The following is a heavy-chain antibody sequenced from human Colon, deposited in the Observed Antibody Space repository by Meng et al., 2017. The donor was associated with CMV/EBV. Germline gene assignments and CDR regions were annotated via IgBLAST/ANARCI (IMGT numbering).Heavy chain of an antibody. CDR3: AKSLVDTAMDLDE. J-gene: IGHJ4*02. Sequence: GESLKISCAASGFPFSSFAMTWVRQAPGKGLEWVSTIDSSDRTYYADSVKGRFTISRDNSMNTLHLQMNSLRAEDTAVYYCAKSLVDTAMDLDEWSQETLVTVSS. CDR1: GFPFSSFA. V-gene: IGHV3-23*01. CDR2: IDSSDRT. D-gene: IGHD5-18*01.